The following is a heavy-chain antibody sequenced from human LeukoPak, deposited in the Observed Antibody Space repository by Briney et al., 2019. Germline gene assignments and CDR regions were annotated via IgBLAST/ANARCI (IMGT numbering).Heavy chain of an antibody. J-gene: IGHJ4*02. D-gene: IGHD6-13*01. CDR2: INPNGGGT. CDR1: GYTFSGNY. CDR3: AKDGPAAFDY. Sequence: ASVKVSCKASGYTFSGNYIHWVRQAPGQGLEWMGWINPNGGGTKYAQKFQDRVTVTGDTSISTVYMELSGLRSDDTAVYYCAKDGPAAFDYWGQGTLVTVSS. V-gene: IGHV1-2*02.